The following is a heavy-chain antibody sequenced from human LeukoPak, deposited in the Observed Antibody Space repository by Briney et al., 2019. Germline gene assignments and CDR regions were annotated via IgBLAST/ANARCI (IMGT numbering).Heavy chain of an antibody. CDR3: ARVSRCSGGSCYYFDY. Sequence: SETLSLTCTVSGGSISNYYWSWIRQPPAKGLEWIGYIYYSGSTNYNPSLKSRVTISVDTSKNQFSLKLSSVTAADTAVYYCARVSRCSGGSCYYFDYWGQGTLVTVSS. CDR1: GGSISNYY. V-gene: IGHV4-59*01. J-gene: IGHJ4*02. D-gene: IGHD2-15*01. CDR2: IYYSGST.